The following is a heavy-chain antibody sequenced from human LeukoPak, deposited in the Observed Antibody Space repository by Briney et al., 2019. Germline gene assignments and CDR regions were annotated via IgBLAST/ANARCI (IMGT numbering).Heavy chain of an antibody. J-gene: IGHJ4*02. CDR3: ARSIQYDY. CDR1: GYSFISYD. V-gene: IGHV1-18*01. CDR2: ISGYNGYT. D-gene: IGHD4-11*01. Sequence: ASVKVSCKASGYSFISYDISWVRQAPGQGLEWMGWISGYNGYTNYAQKLEGRVTMNTDTSTRTAYMEMRSLRSDDTAVYYCARSIQYDYWGQGTLVTVSS.